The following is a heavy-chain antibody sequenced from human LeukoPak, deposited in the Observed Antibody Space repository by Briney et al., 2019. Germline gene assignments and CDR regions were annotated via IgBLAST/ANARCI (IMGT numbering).Heavy chain of an antibody. CDR2: IIPNFGTT. D-gene: IGHD5-12*01. CDR1: GGTFSSHA. J-gene: IGHJ4*02. Sequence: ASVKVSRKASGGTFSSHAISWVRQAPGQGLEWVGGIIPNFGTTNYAQKFQGRVTITTDESTSTGYMELRSLRSDDTAVYYCARGDSGYDYGFDNWGQGTLVTVSS. V-gene: IGHV1-69*05. CDR3: ARGDSGYDYGFDN.